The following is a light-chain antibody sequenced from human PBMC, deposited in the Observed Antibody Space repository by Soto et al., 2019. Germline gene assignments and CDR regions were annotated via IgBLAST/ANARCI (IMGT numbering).Light chain of an antibody. CDR3: HQYDNWPQRFT. J-gene: IGKJ4*01. CDR1: QSVSSN. Sequence: EIVMTQSPATLSVSPGERATLSCRASQSVSSNLAWYQQKPGQAPRLLIYGASTRATGIPTRFSGSGSGTDVTLTGSSLQSEDFAVYYGHQYDNWPQRFTFGGGAKVEIK. V-gene: IGKV3D-15*01. CDR2: GAS.